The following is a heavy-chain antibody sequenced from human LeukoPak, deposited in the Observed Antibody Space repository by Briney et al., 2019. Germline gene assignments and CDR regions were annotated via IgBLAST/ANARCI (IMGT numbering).Heavy chain of an antibody. CDR2: IYYSGST. V-gene: IGHV4-39*07. CDR1: GGSINDSPYY. CDR3: ARTDYDVLS. Sequence: SETLSLTCTVSGGSINDSPYYWGWIRQPPGKGLEWIGTIYYSGSTYYNPSLNSRVTISVDTSKNHFSLKLSSVTAADTAVYYCARTDYDVLSWGQGTLVTVSS. J-gene: IGHJ5*02. D-gene: IGHD3-9*01.